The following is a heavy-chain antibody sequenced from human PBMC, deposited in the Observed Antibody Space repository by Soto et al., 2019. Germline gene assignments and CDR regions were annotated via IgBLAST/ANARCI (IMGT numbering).Heavy chain of an antibody. J-gene: IGHJ3*02. Sequence: QVQLVQSGAEVKKPGSSVKVSCKASGGTFSSYAINWVRQAPGQGLEWMGGIIPMFGTANYAQKLQGRVTITADESTSTAYMELSSLRSDDTAVYYCARGRDGYNFGAFDIWGQGTMVTVSS. CDR2: IIPMFGTA. CDR1: GGTFSSYA. CDR3: ARGRDGYNFGAFDI. V-gene: IGHV1-69*01. D-gene: IGHD5-12*01.